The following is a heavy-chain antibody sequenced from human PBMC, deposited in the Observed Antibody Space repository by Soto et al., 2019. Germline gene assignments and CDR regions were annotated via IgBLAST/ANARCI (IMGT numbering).Heavy chain of an antibody. CDR3: ARGVAH. D-gene: IGHD2-15*01. Sequence: QVQLQESGPGLVKPSQTLSLTCTVSGGSISSGGYFWSWIRQHPGKGLEWIGYIYYSGSTSSNPSPXSXLTTSVDTSKNQFSLKLSSVTAADTAVYYCARGVAHWGQGTLVTVSS. J-gene: IGHJ4*02. CDR2: IYYSGST. CDR1: GGSISSGGYF. V-gene: IGHV4-31*03.